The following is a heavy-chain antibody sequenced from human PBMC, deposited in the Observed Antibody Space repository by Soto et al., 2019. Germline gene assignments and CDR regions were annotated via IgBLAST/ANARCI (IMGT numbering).Heavy chain of an antibody. Sequence: ASVKVSCKASGYTFTSYYMHWVRQAPGQGLEWMGIINPSGGSTSYAQKLQGRVTMTTDTSTSTAYMELRSLRSDDTAVYYCARGLPLGAFDIWGQGTMVTVSS. J-gene: IGHJ3*02. CDR3: ARGLPLGAFDI. V-gene: IGHV1-46*01. CDR1: GYTFTSYY. CDR2: INPSGGST.